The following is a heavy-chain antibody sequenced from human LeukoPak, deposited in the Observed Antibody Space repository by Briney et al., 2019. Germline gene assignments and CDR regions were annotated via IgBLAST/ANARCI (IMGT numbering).Heavy chain of an antibody. V-gene: IGHV1-18*01. CDR2: ISAYNGNT. CDR1: GYTFTSYG. D-gene: IGHD3-10*01. Sequence: ASVTVSCKASGYTFTSYGISWVRQAPGQGLEWMGWISAYNGNTNYAQKLQGRVTMTTDTSTSTAYMELRSLRSDDTAVYYCASPSNYYGSGSYNYWGQGTLVTVSS. CDR3: ASPSNYYGSGSYNY. J-gene: IGHJ4*02.